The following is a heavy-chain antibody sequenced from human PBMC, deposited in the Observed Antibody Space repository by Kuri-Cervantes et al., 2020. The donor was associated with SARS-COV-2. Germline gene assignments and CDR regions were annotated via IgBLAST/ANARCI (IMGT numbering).Heavy chain of an antibody. D-gene: IGHD3-16*01. J-gene: IGHJ3*02. V-gene: IGHV1-24*01. Sequence: ASVKVSCKVSGYTLTELSMHWVRQAPGKGLEWMGGFDPEDGETIYAQKFQGRVTTTEDTSTDTAYMELSSLRSEDAAVYYCARSTWALGEHRRAHDAFDIWGQGTMVTVSS. CDR2: FDPEDGET. CDR1: GYTLTELS. CDR3: ARSTWALGEHRRAHDAFDI.